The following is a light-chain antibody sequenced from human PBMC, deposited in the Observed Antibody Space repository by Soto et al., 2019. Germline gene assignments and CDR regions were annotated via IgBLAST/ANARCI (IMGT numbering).Light chain of an antibody. CDR1: QSVSSSQ. J-gene: IGKJ3*01. Sequence: ESVLTQSPGTLSLSPGERATLSCRASQSVSSSQLAWYQQRPGQAPRLLVYGASTRATGIADRFSGSGSGTDFTLTISRLEPEDFAVYYCQQYGSSGVTFGPGTKVDIK. V-gene: IGKV3-20*01. CDR3: QQYGSSGVT. CDR2: GAS.